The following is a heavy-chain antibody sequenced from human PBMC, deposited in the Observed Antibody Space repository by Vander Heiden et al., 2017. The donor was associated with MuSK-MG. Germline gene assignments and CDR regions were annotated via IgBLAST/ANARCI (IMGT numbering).Heavy chain of an antibody. V-gene: IGHV4-38-2*01. CDR3: ASLTVSLYGDPAGGFQH. CDR1: GYSISSGFY. CDR2: LYHSGIP. D-gene: IGHD4-17*01. J-gene: IGHJ1*01. Sequence: QVQLQESGPGLVKPSETLSLTCAVPGYSISSGFYWGWIRQPPGKGLEWIGSLYHSGIPYYNPSLKSRVTLSVDTSKNQFSLKLSSVTAADTAVYYCASLTVSLYGDPAGGFQHWGQGTLVTVSS.